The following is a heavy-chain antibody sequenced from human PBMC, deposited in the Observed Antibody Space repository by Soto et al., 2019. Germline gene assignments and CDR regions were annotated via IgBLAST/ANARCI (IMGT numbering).Heavy chain of an antibody. V-gene: IGHV3-23*01. CDR1: GFTVSSTYA. D-gene: IGHD3-10*01. CDR2: ITGSGTHS. Sequence: PGGSLRLSCAASGFTVSSTYAMTWVRQPPGRGLEWVSVITGSGTHSYYADSVKGRFTISRDNSRNTLFLQMDSLRADDTAVYFCAKGTSSEFLLSFDDWGHGTLVTVSS. CDR3: AKGTSSEFLLSFDD. J-gene: IGHJ4*01.